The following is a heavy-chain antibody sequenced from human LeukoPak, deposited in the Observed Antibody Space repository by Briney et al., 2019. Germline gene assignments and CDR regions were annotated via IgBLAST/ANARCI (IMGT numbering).Heavy chain of an antibody. V-gene: IGHV1-18*01. D-gene: IGHD3-3*01. CDR1: GYTFTSYG. CDR2: ISAYNGNT. J-gene: IGHJ4*02. CDR3: ARAPELRFLEWFSNYFDY. Sequence: ASVKVSCKASGYTFTSYGISWVRQAPGQGLEWMGWISAYNGNTNYAQKLQGRVTMTTDTSTSTAYMELRSLRSDDTAVYYCARAPELRFLEWFSNYFDYWGQGTLVTVSS.